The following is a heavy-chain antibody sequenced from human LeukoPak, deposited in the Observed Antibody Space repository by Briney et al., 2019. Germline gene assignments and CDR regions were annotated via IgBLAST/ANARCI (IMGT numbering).Heavy chain of an antibody. V-gene: IGHV4-39*07. J-gene: IGHJ6*03. CDR2: IHYRGST. Sequence: GSLRLSCAASGFTFSGSTMHWVRQASGKGLEWIGTIHYRGSTYYNPSLKSRVTIPVDTSKNQFSLKLSSVTAADTAVYYCARDPHPHDFWSGYYTGPPAYYYYYMDVWGKGTTVTVSS. CDR1: GFTFSGST. D-gene: IGHD3-3*01. CDR3: ARDPHPHDFWSGYYTGPPAYYYYYMDV.